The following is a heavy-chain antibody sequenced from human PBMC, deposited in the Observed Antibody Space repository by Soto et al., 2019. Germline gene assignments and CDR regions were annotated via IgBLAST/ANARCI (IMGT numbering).Heavy chain of an antibody. V-gene: IGHV1-58*01. CDR1: GFTFSSSA. J-gene: IGHJ3*01. Sequence: QMQLVQSGPEVKKPGTSVKVSCKASGFTFSSSAVQWVRQARGQRLEWIGWIVVGSGNTNYAQKFQERVTITRDMSTNTAYMELSSLRSEDTALYYCAADPHLSRYFDDLSSWGQGTMVTVSS. CDR2: IVVGSGNT. D-gene: IGHD3-9*01. CDR3: AADPHLSRYFDDLSS.